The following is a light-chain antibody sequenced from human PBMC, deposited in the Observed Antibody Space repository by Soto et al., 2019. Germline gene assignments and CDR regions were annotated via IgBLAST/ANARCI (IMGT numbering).Light chain of an antibody. V-gene: IGLV1-40*01. J-gene: IGLJ2*01. CDR2: GNS. CDR3: QSFDTSLSHVV. Sequence: QLVLTQPPSVSGAPGQRVTISCTGSSSSIGTGYDVHWYQQLPGTAPKLLIYGNSNRPSGVPDRFSGSKSGTSGSLAITGLQAEDEADYYCQSFDTSLSHVVFGGGTQLTVL. CDR1: SSSIGTGYD.